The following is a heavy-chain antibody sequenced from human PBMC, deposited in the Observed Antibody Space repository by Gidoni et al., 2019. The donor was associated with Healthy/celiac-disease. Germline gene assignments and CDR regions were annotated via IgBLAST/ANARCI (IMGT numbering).Heavy chain of an antibody. J-gene: IGHJ5*02. CDR2: IYTSGST. V-gene: IGHV4-4*07. D-gene: IGHD6-19*01. Sequence: QVQLQESGPGLVKPSETLSLTCTGPGGSISSYYWSWIRQPAGKGLEWIGRIYTSGSTNYNPSLKSRVTMSVDTSKNQFSLKLSSVTAADTAVYYCARDRSSGWYPPWFDPWGQGTLVTVSS. CDR3: ARDRSSGWYPPWFDP. CDR1: GGSISSYY.